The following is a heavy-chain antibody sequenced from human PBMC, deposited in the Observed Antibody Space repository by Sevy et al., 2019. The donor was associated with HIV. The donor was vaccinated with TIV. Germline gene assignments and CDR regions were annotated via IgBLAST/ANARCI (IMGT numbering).Heavy chain of an antibody. J-gene: IGHJ4*02. D-gene: IGHD3-22*01. CDR2: ISYDGSNK. CDR1: GFTFSSYG. Sequence: GGSLRLSCAASGFTFSSYGMHWVRQAPGKGLEWVAVISYDGSNKYYADSVKGRFTLSRDNSKNTLYLQMNSLRAEDTAVDYCAKTYDSSGSPGYFDYWGQGTLVTVSS. CDR3: AKTYDSSGSPGYFDY. V-gene: IGHV3-30*18.